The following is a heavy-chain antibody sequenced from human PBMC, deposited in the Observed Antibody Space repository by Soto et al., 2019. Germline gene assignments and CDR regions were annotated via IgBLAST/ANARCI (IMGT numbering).Heavy chain of an antibody. J-gene: IGHJ4*02. Sequence: PSETLSLTCTVSGGSISSYYWSWIRQPPGKGLEWIGYIYYSGSTNYNPSLKSRVTISVDTSKNQFSLKLSSVTAADTAVYYCARGIRGPSIGYIFDYWGQGTLVTVSS. CDR2: IYYSGST. CDR1: GGSISSYY. V-gene: IGHV4-59*01. CDR3: ARGIRGPSIGYIFDY. D-gene: IGHD3-22*01.